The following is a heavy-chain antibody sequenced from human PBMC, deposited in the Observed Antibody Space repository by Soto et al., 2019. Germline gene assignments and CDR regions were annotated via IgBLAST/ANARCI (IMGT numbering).Heavy chain of an antibody. CDR1: GHSFTSSA. V-gene: IGHV1-3*01. Sequence: ASVKVSCKASGHSFTSSAMHWLRQAPGQRLEWMGWINAGNGDTRYSQSFQGRVTITRDTSASTAYMDLSSLTSEDTAVYFCASSSWAGTIFYYGMDVWGQGTTVTVSS. J-gene: IGHJ6*02. CDR2: INAGNGDT. CDR3: ASSSWAGTIFYYGMDV. D-gene: IGHD1-7*01.